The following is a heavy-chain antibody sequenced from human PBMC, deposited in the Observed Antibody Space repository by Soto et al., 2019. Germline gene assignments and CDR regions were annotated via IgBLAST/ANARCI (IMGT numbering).Heavy chain of an antibody. Sequence: DVQLLESGGGLVQPGGSLRLSCAASGFTFNAYAMTGVRQAPGKGLEGVSGIGGSGGNRYYAGSVRGRLTISRDNSKDTVDLQMNSLRVEDTAVYYCARVASDYINSVDHWGQGILVSVSS. CDR1: GFTFNAYA. D-gene: IGHD4-4*01. J-gene: IGHJ4*02. CDR3: ARVASDYINSVDH. CDR2: IGGSGGNR. V-gene: IGHV3-23*01.